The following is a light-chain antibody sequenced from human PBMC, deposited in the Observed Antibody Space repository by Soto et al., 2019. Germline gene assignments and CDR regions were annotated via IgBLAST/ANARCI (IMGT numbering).Light chain of an antibody. CDR3: CSYAGSYTRV. Sequence: QSVLTQPRSVSGSPGQSVTISCTGTSSDVGRYNFVSWYQQHPDKAPKLMIYDVIKRPSGVPDRFSGSKSGNTASLTTYGLQAEDEADYHCCSYAGSYTRVFGTGTKVTVL. CDR1: SSDVGRYNF. J-gene: IGLJ1*01. CDR2: DVI. V-gene: IGLV2-11*01.